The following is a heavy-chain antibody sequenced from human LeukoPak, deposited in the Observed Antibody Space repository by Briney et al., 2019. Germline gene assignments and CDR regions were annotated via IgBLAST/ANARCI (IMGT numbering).Heavy chain of an antibody. CDR1: GGSISSSSYY. J-gene: IGHJ6*03. V-gene: IGHV4-39*07. CDR2: IYYSGST. Sequence: PSETLSLACTVSGGSISSSSYYWGWIRQPPGKGLEWIGSIYYSGSTYYNPSLKSRVAISVDTSKNQFSLKLSSVTAADTAVYYCARDGVFRFEVGDVYYYYMDVWGKGTTVIISS. D-gene: IGHD2-21*02. CDR3: ARDGVFRFEVGDVYYYYMDV.